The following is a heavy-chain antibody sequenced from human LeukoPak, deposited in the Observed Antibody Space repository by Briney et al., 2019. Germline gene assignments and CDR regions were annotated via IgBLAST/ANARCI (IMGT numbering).Heavy chain of an antibody. CDR2: IIPLFGTA. D-gene: IGHD3-10*01. J-gene: IGHJ5*02. CDR3: ASSGLGGSGNYHRTWYNWFDP. CDR1: GGTFSNFA. Sequence: SVKVSCKASGGTFSNFAISWVRQAPGQGLEWMGGIIPLFGTANYGQKSQGRATITADKSTSTAYMELSSLRSEDTAVYYCASSGLGGSGNYHRTWYNWFDPWGQGTLITVSS. V-gene: IGHV1-69*06.